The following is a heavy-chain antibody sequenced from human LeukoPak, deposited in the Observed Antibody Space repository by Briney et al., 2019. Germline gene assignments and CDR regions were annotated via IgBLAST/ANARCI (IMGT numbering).Heavy chain of an antibody. J-gene: IGHJ6*02. D-gene: IGHD3-22*01. CDR3: AKSLGYTMIVPGVDV. CDR2: ISWNSGSI. Sequence: GGSLRLSCAASGFTFDDYAMHWVRQAPGKGLEWVSGISWNSGSIGYADSVKGRFTISRDNAKNSLYLQMNRLRAEDTALYYCAKSLGYTMIVPGVDVWGQGTTVTVSS. CDR1: GFTFDDYA. V-gene: IGHV3-9*01.